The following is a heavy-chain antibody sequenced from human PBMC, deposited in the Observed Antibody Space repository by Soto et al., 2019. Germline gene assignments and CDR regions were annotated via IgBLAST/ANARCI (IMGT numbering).Heavy chain of an antibody. Sequence: SETLSLTCTVSGGSISSSSYYWGWIRQPPGKGLERIGSIYYSGSTYYNTSLKSQVTISVDTSKNQISLKLSSVTAADTAVYYCARHAVDTAMVLDYWGQGTLVTVSS. CDR1: GGSISSSSYY. J-gene: IGHJ4*02. D-gene: IGHD5-18*01. CDR2: IYYSGST. CDR3: ARHAVDTAMVLDY. V-gene: IGHV4-39*01.